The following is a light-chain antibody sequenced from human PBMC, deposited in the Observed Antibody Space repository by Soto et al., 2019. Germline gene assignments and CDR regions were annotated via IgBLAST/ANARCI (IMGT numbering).Light chain of an antibody. Sequence: DIQMTQSPSSLSASVGDRVTITCQASQDSSNYLNWYQQKPGKAPKLLIYDASNLETGVPSRFSGSGSGTEFTFTISSLQPDDIATYYCQQYDNIPRTFGPGTKVDIK. CDR3: QQYDNIPRT. CDR2: DAS. CDR1: QDSSNY. V-gene: IGKV1-33*01. J-gene: IGKJ3*01.